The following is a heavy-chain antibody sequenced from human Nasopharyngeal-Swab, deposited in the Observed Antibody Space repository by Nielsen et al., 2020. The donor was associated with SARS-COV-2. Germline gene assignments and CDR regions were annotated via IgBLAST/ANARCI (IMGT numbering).Heavy chain of an antibody. D-gene: IGHD5-12*01. CDR1: GGSFSGYY. Sequence: SETLSLTCAVYGGSFSGYYWSWIRQPPGKGLEWIGEINHSGSTNYNPSLKSRVTISVDTSKNQFSLKLSSVTAADTAVYYCARAGYSGYIIDYWGQGTLVTVSS. J-gene: IGHJ4*02. CDR2: INHSGST. V-gene: IGHV4-34*01. CDR3: ARAGYSGYIIDY.